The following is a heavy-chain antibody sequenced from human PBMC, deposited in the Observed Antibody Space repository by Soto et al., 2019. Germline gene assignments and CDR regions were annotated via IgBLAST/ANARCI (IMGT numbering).Heavy chain of an antibody. CDR2: IYYSGNT. D-gene: IGHD3-3*01. Sequence: QLQLQESGPGLVKPSETLSLTCTISGGSIRSSSSYWGWIRQPPGKGLEWIANIYYSGNTYYNPSLRSRVTISVDTSKNQFSLRLSSVTAADTAVYYCARREYDDFGTNWGQGTTVTVSS. J-gene: IGHJ6*02. V-gene: IGHV4-39*01. CDR3: ARREYDDFGTN. CDR1: GGSIRSSSSY.